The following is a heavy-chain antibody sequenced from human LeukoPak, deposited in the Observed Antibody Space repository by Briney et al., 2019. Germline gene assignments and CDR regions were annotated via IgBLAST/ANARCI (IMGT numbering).Heavy chain of an antibody. V-gene: IGHV3-74*01. CDR3: ARGLVPGFLDY. Sequence: PGGSLRLSCAASGFTFSSSWMYWVRQAPGKGLVGVSRINSDESITTYADSVKGRFTISRDNAKNTLYLQMNSLRAEDTAVYYCARGLVPGFLDYWGQGTPVTVSS. J-gene: IGHJ4*02. D-gene: IGHD4-11*01. CDR2: INSDESIT. CDR1: GFTFSSSW.